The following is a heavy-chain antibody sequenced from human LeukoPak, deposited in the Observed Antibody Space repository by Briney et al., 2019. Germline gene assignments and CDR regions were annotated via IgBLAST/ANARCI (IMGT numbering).Heavy chain of an antibody. CDR3: VRWYYGSGSYPY. V-gene: IGHV5-51*01. D-gene: IGHD3-10*01. Sequence: GGSLQISCKGSGCSFTSYWIGWGRRMAGKGGGWMGIIYPGDSDTRYSPSFQGQVTISADKSISTAYLQWSSLKASDTAMYYCVRWYYGSGSYPYWGQGTLVTVSS. J-gene: IGHJ4*02. CDR1: GCSFTSYW. CDR2: IYPGDSDT.